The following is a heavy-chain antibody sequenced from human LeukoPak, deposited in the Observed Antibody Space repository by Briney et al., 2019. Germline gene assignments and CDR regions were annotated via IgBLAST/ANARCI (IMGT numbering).Heavy chain of an antibody. Sequence: PSETLSLTCAVYGGSFSGYYWSWIRQPPGKGLEWIGEINHSGSTNYNPSLKSRVTISVDTSKNQLSLKLSSVTAADTAVYYCASGVVVPAAIKMGGFDPWGQGTLVTVSS. J-gene: IGHJ5*02. CDR3: ASGVVVPAAIKMGGFDP. V-gene: IGHV4-34*01. CDR2: INHSGST. CDR1: GGSFSGYY. D-gene: IGHD2-2*02.